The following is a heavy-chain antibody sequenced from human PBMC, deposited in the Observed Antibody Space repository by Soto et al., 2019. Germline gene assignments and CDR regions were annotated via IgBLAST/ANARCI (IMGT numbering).Heavy chain of an antibody. Sequence: EVQLLESGGGLVQPGGSLRLSCAASGFTFSSYAMSWVRQAPGKGLEWVSANSGSGGSTYYADSVKGRFTISRDNSKNTLYLQMNSLRAEDTAVYYCAKALSGYYGMDVWGQGTTVTVSS. CDR1: GFTFSSYA. V-gene: IGHV3-23*01. J-gene: IGHJ6*02. CDR2: NSGSGGST. CDR3: AKALSGYYGMDV.